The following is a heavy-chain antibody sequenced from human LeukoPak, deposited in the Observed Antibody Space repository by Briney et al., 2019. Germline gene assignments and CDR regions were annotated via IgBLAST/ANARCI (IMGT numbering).Heavy chain of an antibody. CDR2: ISYDGSNK. J-gene: IGHJ4*02. CDR1: GFTFSSYG. CDR3: AKGGSYYVLDY. Sequence: GGSLRLSCAASGFTFSSYGMHWVRQAPGKGLEWVAVISYDGSNKYYADSVKGRFTISRDNSKNTLYLQMNSLRAEDTAVYYSAKGGSYYVLDYWGQGTLVTVSS. D-gene: IGHD1-26*01. V-gene: IGHV3-30*18.